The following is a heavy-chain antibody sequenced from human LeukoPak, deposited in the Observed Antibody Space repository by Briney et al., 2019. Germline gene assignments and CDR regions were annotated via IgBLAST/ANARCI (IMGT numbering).Heavy chain of an antibody. CDR1: GFTFSSYR. CDR3: AAGSGWYDDAFDI. Sequence: GGSLRLSCAASGFTFSSYRMNWVRQAPGKGLEWVSSISSSSSYIYYADSVKGRFTISRDNAKNSLYLQMNSLRAEDTAVYYCAAGSGWYDDAFDIWGQGTMVTVSS. J-gene: IGHJ3*02. V-gene: IGHV3-21*01. D-gene: IGHD6-19*01. CDR2: ISSSSSYI.